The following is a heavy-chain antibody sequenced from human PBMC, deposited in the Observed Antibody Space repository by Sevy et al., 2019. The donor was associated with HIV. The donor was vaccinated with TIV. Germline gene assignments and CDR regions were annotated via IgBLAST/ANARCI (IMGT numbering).Heavy chain of an antibody. Sequence: GGSLRLSCVASSGFTFSSYWTSWVRQAPGKGLEWVANIKQDGRVKYYVDSVGGRFAISRDNAKNSLYLQMNTLRADDTALYYCARGTYYYDSGGYYHDAFDLWGQGTMVTVSS. V-gene: IGHV3-7*03. CDR2: IKQDGRVK. D-gene: IGHD3-22*01. CDR3: ARGTYYYDSGGYYHDAFDL. CDR1: GFTFSSYW. J-gene: IGHJ3*01.